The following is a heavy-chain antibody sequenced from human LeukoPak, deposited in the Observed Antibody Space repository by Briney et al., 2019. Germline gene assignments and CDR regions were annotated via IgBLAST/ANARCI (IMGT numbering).Heavy chain of an antibody. CDR1: GYIFTTYY. V-gene: IGHV1-2*04. J-gene: IGHJ6*02. CDR3: AREGIAVAGTRVGYYYYYGMDV. D-gene: IGHD6-19*01. Sequence: ASVKVSCKASGYIFTTYYMHWVRQAPGQGLEWMGWINPNSGGTNYAQKFQGWVTMTRDTSISTAYMELSRLRSDDTAVYYCAREGIAVAGTRVGYYYYYGMDVWGQGTTVTVSS. CDR2: INPNSGGT.